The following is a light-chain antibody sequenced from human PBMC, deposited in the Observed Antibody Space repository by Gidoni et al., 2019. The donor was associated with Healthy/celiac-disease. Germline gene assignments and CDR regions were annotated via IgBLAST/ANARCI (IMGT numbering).Light chain of an antibody. CDR3: QQRSNWPLT. Sequence: EIVLTQSPANLALSPGERATLSFRASQSVRSYLAWYQQKPGQAPRLLIYDASNRATGIPARFSGSGSGTDFTLTISSLEPEDFAVYYCQQRSNWPLTFGPGTKVDIK. J-gene: IGKJ3*01. CDR2: DAS. CDR1: QSVRSY. V-gene: IGKV3-11*01.